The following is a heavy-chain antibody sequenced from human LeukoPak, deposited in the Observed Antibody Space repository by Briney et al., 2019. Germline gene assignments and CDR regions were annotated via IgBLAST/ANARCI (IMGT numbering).Heavy chain of an antibody. CDR1: GFSISSNY. Sequence: GGSLRLSCAASGFSISSNYMSWVRQASGKGLVWVSLIYSGGSTHYADSVKGRFSISRDNSKSSLFLQMNSLRTEDTALYYCARDHVYGGADYWGQGTLVTVSS. J-gene: IGHJ4*02. V-gene: IGHV3-53*05. D-gene: IGHD5/OR15-5a*01. CDR3: ARDHVYGGADY. CDR2: IYSGGST.